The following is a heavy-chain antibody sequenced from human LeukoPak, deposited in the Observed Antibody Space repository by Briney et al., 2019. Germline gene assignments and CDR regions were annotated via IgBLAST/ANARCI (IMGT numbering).Heavy chain of an antibody. CDR3: AKDRTGIAVENFDY. CDR1: GFNFGDYG. V-gene: IGHV3-23*01. J-gene: IGHJ4*02. D-gene: IGHD6-19*01. Sequence: GGSLRLSCITSGFNFGDYGMSWVRQAPGKGLEWVSAISGSGGSTYYADSVKGRFTISRDNSKNTLYLQMNSLRAEDTAVYYCAKDRTGIAVENFDYWGQGTLVTVSS. CDR2: ISGSGGST.